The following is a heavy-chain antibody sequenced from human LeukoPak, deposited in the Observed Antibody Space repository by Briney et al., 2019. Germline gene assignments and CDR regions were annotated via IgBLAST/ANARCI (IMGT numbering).Heavy chain of an antibody. V-gene: IGHV3-11*01. J-gene: IGHJ4*02. CDR1: GFTFSNAW. CDR2: ISSSGSTI. Sequence: PGGSLRLSCAASGFTFSNAWMSWVRQAPGKGLEWVSYISSSGSTIYYADSVKGRFTISRDNAKNSLYLQMNSLRAEDTAVYYCAREEYSSGWLVYWGQGTLVTVSS. D-gene: IGHD6-19*01. CDR3: AREEYSSGWLVY.